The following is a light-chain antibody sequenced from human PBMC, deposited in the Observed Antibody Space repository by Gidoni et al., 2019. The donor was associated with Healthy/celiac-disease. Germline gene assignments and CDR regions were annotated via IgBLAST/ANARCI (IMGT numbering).Light chain of an antibody. Sequence: DIQMTQSPYSLSASVGDRVTITCRASQSISSYLNWYQQKLGQAPKLLIYAASSLQSGVTSRFSGSGSGTEFTLTISSLKPEDFATYYCQQSYSTPPDYTFGQGTKLEIK. J-gene: IGKJ2*01. V-gene: IGKV1-39*01. CDR2: AAS. CDR1: QSISSY. CDR3: QQSYSTPPDYT.